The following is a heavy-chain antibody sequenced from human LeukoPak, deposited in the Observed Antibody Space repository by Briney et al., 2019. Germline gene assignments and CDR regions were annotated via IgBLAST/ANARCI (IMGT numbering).Heavy chain of an antibody. J-gene: IGHJ4*02. CDR1: GYTFTGYY. Sequence: ASVKVSCKASGYTFTGYYMHWVRQAPGQGLEWMGWINPNSGGTNYAQKFQGRVTMTRDTSISTAYMELSRLRSDDTAVYYCAIAPPPLLLSPDYWGQGTLVTVSS. D-gene: IGHD2-15*01. CDR3: AIAPPPLLLSPDY. CDR2: INPNSGGT. V-gene: IGHV1-2*02.